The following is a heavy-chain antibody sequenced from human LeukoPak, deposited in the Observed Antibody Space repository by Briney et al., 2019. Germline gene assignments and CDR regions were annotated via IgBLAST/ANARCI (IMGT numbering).Heavy chain of an antibody. CDR3: ARDGCSSTSCYTSYYYYGMDV. D-gene: IGHD2-2*02. V-gene: IGHV1-69*04. CDR2: IIPIFGIA. CDR1: GGTFSSYA. J-gene: IGHJ6*02. Sequence: SVKVSCRASGGTFSSYAISWVRQAPGQGLEWMGRIIPIFGIANYAQKFQGRVTITADKSTSTAYMELSSLRSEDTAVYYCARDGCSSTSCYTSYYYYGMDVWGQGTTVTVSS.